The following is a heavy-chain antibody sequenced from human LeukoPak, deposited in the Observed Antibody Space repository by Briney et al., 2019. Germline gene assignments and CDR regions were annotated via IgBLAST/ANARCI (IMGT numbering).Heavy chain of an antibody. J-gene: IGHJ4*02. Sequence: PGGSLRLSCVASGLTLTNSAMSWVRQAPGKGLEWVSSVSGRGRSTYYADSVKGRFNVSKDNSRNTLYLEMRSLRAEDTAVYFCAQHRGFFGVTEYFDFWGQGTLVTVSS. CDR2: VSGRGRST. CDR1: GLTLTNSA. D-gene: IGHD3-3*01. V-gene: IGHV3-23*01. CDR3: AQHRGFFGVTEYFDF.